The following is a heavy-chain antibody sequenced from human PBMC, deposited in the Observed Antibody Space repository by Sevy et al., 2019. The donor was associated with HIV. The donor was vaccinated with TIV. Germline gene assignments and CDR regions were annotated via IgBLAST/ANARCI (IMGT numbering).Heavy chain of an antibody. CDR2: ISYDGSDT. CDR3: ARPRANYVDHYFFYAMDV. D-gene: IGHD4-17*01. CDR1: GFAFSNYYA. J-gene: IGHJ6*02. Sequence: GGSLRLSCAASGFAFSNYYAMHWVRQAPGKGLEWVALISYDGSDTYYADSVKGRFTVSRDNFKNTLFLQMNSRTTEDTAVYYCARPRANYVDHYFFYAMDVWGQGTTVTVSS. V-gene: IGHV3-30-3*01.